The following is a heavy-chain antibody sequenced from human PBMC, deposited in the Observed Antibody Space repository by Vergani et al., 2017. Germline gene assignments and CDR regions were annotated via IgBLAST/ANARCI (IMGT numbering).Heavy chain of an antibody. Sequence: EVQLVQSGAEVKKPGESLKISCKGSGFSFTSYWIGWVRQMPGKGLEWMGIIYPSDSDTRYSPSFQGQVTISADNSISTAYLQWSRLKASDTAVYYCARSVDTATYYLDYWGQGTLVTVSS. V-gene: IGHV5-51*03. J-gene: IGHJ4*02. CDR2: IYPSDSDT. CDR3: ARSVDTATYYLDY. CDR1: GFSFTSYW. D-gene: IGHD5-18*01.